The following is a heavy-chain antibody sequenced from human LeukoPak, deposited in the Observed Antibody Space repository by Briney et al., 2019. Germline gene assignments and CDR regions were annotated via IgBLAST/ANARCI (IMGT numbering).Heavy chain of an antibody. D-gene: IGHD7-27*01. CDR3: ARDPGLKTWGTFDY. CDR2: IKQDGSEK. CDR1: GFTFSSYW. V-gene: IGHV3-7*03. J-gene: IGHJ4*02. Sequence: GGSLRLSCAASGFTFSSYWMSWVRQAPGKGLEWVANIKQDGSEKYYVDSVKGRFTISRDNAKNSLYLQMNSLRAEDTAVYYCARDPGLKTWGTFDYWGQGTLVTVSS.